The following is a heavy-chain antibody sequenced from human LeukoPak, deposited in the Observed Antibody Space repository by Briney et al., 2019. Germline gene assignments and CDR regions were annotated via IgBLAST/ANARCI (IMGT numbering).Heavy chain of an antibody. CDR2: IYYSGST. D-gene: IGHD5-18*01. CDR3: ARVKRGYSLYYMDV. CDR1: GGSINSYY. Sequence: SETLSLNCNVSGGSINSYYWSWIRQPPGKGLEWIGYIYYSGSTNYNPSLKSRVTISVDTSKNQFSLKLSSVTAADTAVYYCARVKRGYSLYYMDVWGKGTTVTVSS. J-gene: IGHJ6*03. V-gene: IGHV4-59*01.